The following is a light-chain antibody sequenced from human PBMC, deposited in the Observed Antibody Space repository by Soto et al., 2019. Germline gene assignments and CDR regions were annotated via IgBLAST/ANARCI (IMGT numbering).Light chain of an antibody. CDR1: SSDVGGYNY. CDR2: EVS. CDR3: SSYAVTNIFV. V-gene: IGLV2-8*01. Sequence: QSALTQPPSASGSPGQSVTISCTGTSSDVGGYNYVSWYQQHPGKAPKVIIYEVSKRPSGVPDRFSGSKSGSTASLTVSGLQAEAEADYYCSSYAVTNIFVFGTGTQLTVL. J-gene: IGLJ1*01.